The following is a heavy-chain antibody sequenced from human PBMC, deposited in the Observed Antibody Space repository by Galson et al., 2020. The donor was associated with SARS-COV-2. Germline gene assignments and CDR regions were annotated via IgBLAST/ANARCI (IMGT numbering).Heavy chain of an antibody. J-gene: IGHJ4*02. CDR1: GGPISSGGYY. CDR3: ARGDRITIFGVVAHFDY. D-gene: IGHD3-3*01. V-gene: IGHV4-31*03. Sequence: ETSETLSLTCTVSGGPISSGGYYWSWIRQHPGKGLEWIRYIYYRGSTYYNPSLKSRVTISVDTSKNQFSLKLSSVTAADTAVYYCARGDRITIFGVVAHFDYWGQGTLVTVSS. CDR2: IYYRGST.